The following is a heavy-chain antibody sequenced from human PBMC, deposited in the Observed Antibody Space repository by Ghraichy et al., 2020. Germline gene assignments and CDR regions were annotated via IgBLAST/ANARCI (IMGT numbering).Heavy chain of an antibody. D-gene: IGHD3-3*01. CDR1: GGSISSSSYY. V-gene: IGHV4-39*01. CDR3: ASLYYDFWSGQVYYFDY. CDR2: IYYSGST. Sequence: SLTCTVSGGSISSSSYYWGWIRQPPGKGLEWIGSIYYSGSTYYNPSLKSRVTISVDTSKNQFSLKLSSVTAADTAVYYCASLYYDFWSGQVYYFDYWGQGTLVTVSS. J-gene: IGHJ4*02.